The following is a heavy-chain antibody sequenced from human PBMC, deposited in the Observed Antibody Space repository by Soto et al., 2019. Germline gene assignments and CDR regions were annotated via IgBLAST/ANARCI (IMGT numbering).Heavy chain of an antibody. CDR1: GYTFTGFH. CDR2: INPKSGDT. Sequence: AASVKVSCKASGYTFTGFHMHWVRQAPGQGLEWMGWINPKSGDTNYAQKFQGRVTMTRDTSISTAYMELSRLRSVDTAVYHCARTSDYNGSTCLYYFDSWGQGTLVTVSS. V-gene: IGHV1-2*02. J-gene: IGHJ4*02. D-gene: IGHD2-2*01. CDR3: ARTSDYNGSTCLYYFDS.